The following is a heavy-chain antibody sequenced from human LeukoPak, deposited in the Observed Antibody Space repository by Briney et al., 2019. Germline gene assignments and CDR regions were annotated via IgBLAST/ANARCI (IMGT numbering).Heavy chain of an antibody. CDR2: ISSSGSTI. Sequence: PGGSLTLACPASGFTLISYEINWVRPAPGKGMELVSYISSSGSTIYYADSVKGRFTISRDNAKNSLYLQMNSLRAEDTAVYYCARDFREYSSVWYEYYFEYWGQGTLVTVSS. CDR3: ARDFREYSSVWYEYYFEY. CDR1: GFTLISYE. V-gene: IGHV3-48*03. D-gene: IGHD6-19*01. J-gene: IGHJ4*02.